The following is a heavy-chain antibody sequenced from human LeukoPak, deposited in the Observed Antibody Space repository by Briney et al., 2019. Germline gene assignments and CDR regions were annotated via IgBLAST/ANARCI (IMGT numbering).Heavy chain of an antibody. D-gene: IGHD2-2*01. J-gene: IGHJ4*02. V-gene: IGHV3-30*02. CDR1: GFTFSTYG. CDR3: AKSWCTTICYGIYD. CDR2: IQYDGSNK. Sequence: GGSLRLSCAASGFTFSTYGIHWVRQAPGKGLEWVAFIQYDGSNKYYAESVKGRFTISRDNSKNTLYLQMNSLRAEDTAVYYCAKSWCTTICYGIYDWGQGTLVTVS.